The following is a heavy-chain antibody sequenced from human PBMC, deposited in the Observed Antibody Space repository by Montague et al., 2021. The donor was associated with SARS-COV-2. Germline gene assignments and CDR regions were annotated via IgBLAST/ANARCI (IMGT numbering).Heavy chain of an antibody. D-gene: IGHD3-9*01. Sequence: PALVKPTQTLTLTCTFSGFSLSTSGMCVSWIRQPPGKALEWLARIDWDDDKYYSTSLKTSLTISKDTSKNQVVLTMTNMDPVDTATYYCARTYYDILTGMEYGMDVWGQGTTVTVSS. CDR2: IDWDDDK. CDR1: GFSLSTSGMC. J-gene: IGHJ6*02. V-gene: IGHV2-70*11. CDR3: ARTYYDILTGMEYGMDV.